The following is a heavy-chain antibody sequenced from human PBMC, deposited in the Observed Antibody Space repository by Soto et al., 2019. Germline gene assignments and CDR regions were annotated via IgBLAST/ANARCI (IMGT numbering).Heavy chain of an antibody. CDR2: IDPSDSYT. CDR3: ARTNVGQVDY. J-gene: IGHJ4*02. D-gene: IGHD1-26*01. V-gene: IGHV5-10-1*01. CDR1: GYSFTSYW. Sequence: GESLKISCKGSGYSFTSYWISWVRQMPGKGLEWMGRIDPSDSYTNYSPSFQGHVTISADKSISTAYLQWSSLKASDTAVYFCARTNVGQVDYWGQGTLVTVSS.